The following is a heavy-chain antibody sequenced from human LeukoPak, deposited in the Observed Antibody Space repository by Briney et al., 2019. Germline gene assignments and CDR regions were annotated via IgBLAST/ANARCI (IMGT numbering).Heavy chain of an antibody. Sequence: GASVKVSCKASGYTFTGYYMHWVRQAPGQGLEWMGWINPNSGGTNYAQTFQGRVTMTRDTSISTAYMELSRLRSDDTAVYYCLGYCSGGSCYGEFDPWGQGTLVTVSS. D-gene: IGHD2-15*01. CDR2: INPNSGGT. J-gene: IGHJ5*02. CDR1: GYTFTGYY. V-gene: IGHV1-2*02. CDR3: LGYCSGGSCYGEFDP.